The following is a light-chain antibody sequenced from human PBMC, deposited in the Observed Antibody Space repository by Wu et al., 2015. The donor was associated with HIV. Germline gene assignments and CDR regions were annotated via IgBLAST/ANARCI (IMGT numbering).Light chain of an antibody. Sequence: DIVVTQSPVSLSLSPGERATFSCRTSQNVGTYLAWYQHKPDQTPRLLIYGGSSRAAGLPDRFSGSGSGTDFTLTISRLEPEDFAVYYCQQFGSSPYSFGQGTKLEIK. CDR1: QNVGTY. J-gene: IGKJ2*03. CDR3: QQFGSSPYS. V-gene: IGKV3-20*01. CDR2: GGS.